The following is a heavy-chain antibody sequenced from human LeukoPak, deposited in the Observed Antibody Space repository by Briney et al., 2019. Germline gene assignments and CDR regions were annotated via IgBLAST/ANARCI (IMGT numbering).Heavy chain of an antibody. V-gene: IGHV3-7*01. J-gene: IGHJ4*02. Sequence: PGGSLRLSCAAPGFTFSSYWMSWVRQAPGKGLEWVANIKQDGSEKYYVDSVKGRFTISRDNAKNSLYLQMNSLRAEDTAVYYCARVGSSSWHQTVYFDYWGQGTLVPVSS. CDR3: ARVGSSSWHQTVYFDY. D-gene: IGHD6-13*01. CDR1: GFTFSSYW. CDR2: IKQDGSEK.